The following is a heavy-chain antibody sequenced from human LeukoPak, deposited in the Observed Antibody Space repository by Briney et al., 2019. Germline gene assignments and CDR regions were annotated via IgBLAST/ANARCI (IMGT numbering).Heavy chain of an antibody. J-gene: IGHJ4*02. D-gene: IGHD3-22*01. Sequence: PGGSLRVSCAASGFTFSSYWMHWVRQAPGKGVVWVSSISWNSGSIGYADSVKGRFTISRDNAKNSLYLQMNSLRAEDTALYYCAKVIHYYDSSGPFDYWGQGTLVTVSS. V-gene: IGHV3-9*01. CDR1: GFTFSSYW. CDR2: ISWNSGSI. CDR3: AKVIHYYDSSGPFDY.